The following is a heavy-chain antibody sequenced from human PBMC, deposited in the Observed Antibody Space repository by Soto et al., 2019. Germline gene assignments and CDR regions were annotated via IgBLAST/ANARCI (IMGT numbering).Heavy chain of an antibody. CDR3: AVQLVGSGFPNAFDI. V-gene: IGHV4-39*01. D-gene: IGHD3-22*01. CDR1: GGSISSSSYY. J-gene: IGHJ3*02. CDR2: IYYSGST. Sequence: SETLSLTCTVSGGSISSSSYYWGWIRQPPGKGLEWIGSIYYSGSTYYNPSLKSRVTISVDTSKNQFSLKLSSVTAADTAVYYCAVQLVGSGFPNAFDIWGQGTMVTVSS.